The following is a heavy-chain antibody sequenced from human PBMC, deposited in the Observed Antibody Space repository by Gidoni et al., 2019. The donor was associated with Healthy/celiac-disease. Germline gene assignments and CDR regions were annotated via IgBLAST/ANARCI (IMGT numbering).Heavy chain of an antibody. CDR1: GFTFGDYA. V-gene: IGHV3-49*03. Sequence: EVQLVESGGGLVQPGRSLRLSCTASGFTFGDYAMSWFRQAPGKGLEWVGFIRSKAYGGTTEYAASVKGRFTISRDDSKSIAYLQMNSLKTEDTAVYYCTRSGYSYGISPLGYWGQGTLVTVSS. CDR2: IRSKAYGGTT. J-gene: IGHJ4*02. D-gene: IGHD5-18*01. CDR3: TRSGYSYGISPLGY.